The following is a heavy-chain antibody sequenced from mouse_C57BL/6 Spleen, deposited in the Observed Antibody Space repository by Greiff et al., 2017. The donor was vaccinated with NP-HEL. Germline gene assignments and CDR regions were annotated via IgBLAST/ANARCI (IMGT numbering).Heavy chain of an antibody. CDR2: IYPGDGDT. V-gene: IGHV1-82*01. D-gene: IGHD1-2*01. CDR3: ARITTAP. J-gene: IGHJ2*01. CDR1: GYAFSSSW. Sequence: VQLQQSGPELVKPGASVKISCKASGYAFSSSWMNWVKQRPGKGLEWIGRIYPGDGDTNYNGKFKGKATLTADKSSSTAYMQLSSLTSEDSAVYFCARITTAPWGQGTTLTVSS.